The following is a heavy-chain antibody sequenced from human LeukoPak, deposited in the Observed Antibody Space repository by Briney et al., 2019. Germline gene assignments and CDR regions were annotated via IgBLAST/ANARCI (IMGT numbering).Heavy chain of an antibody. D-gene: IGHD2-2*01. CDR1: GFSLSNYG. J-gene: IGHJ4*02. CDR3: ARATRIAGLDY. V-gene: IGHV3-21*01. CDR2: ISSSSSYI. Sequence: PGGSLRLSCAASGFSLSNYGIHWVRQAPGKGLEWVSSISSSSSYIYYADSVKGRFTISRDNAKNSLYLQMNSLRAEDTAVYYCARATRIAGLDYWGQGTLVTVSS.